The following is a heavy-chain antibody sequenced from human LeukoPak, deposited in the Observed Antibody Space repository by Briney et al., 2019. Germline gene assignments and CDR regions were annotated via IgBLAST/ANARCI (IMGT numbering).Heavy chain of an antibody. J-gene: IGHJ6*03. CDR2: IYYSGST. CDR3: ARDLYVYMDV. CDR1: GGSISSSSYY. D-gene: IGHD3-16*01. V-gene: IGHV4-39*07. Sequence: PSETLSLTCTVSGGSISSSSYYWGWIRQPPGNGLEWIGSIYYSGSTYYNPSLKSRVTISVDTSKNQFSLKLSSVTAADTAVYYCARDLYVYMDVWGKGTTVTVSS.